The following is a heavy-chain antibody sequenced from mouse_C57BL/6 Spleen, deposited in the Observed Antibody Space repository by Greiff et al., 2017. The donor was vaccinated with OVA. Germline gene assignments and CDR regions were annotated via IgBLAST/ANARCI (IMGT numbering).Heavy chain of an antibody. CDR1: GYAFTNYL. CDR2: INPGSGGT. V-gene: IGHV1-54*01. Sequence: VQLQESGAELVRPGTSVKVSCKASGYAFTNYLIEWVKQRPGQGLEWIGVINPGSGGTNYNEKFKGKATLTADKSSSTAYMQLSSLTSEDSAVYFCARPTITRYFDYWGQGTTLTVSS. J-gene: IGHJ2*01. D-gene: IGHD2-12*01. CDR3: ARPTITRYFDY.